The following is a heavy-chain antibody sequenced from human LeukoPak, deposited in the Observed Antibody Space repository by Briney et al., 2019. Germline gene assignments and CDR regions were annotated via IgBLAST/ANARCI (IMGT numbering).Heavy chain of an antibody. CDR1: GGTFSSYA. CDR3: ARVTVTTFGWFDP. J-gene: IGHJ5*02. D-gene: IGHD4-11*01. V-gene: IGHV1-69*04. CDR2: IIPILGIA. Sequence: ASVTVSCKASGGTFSSYAISWVRQAPGQGLEWMGRIIPILGIANYAQKFQGRVTITADKSTSTAYMELSSLRSEDTAVYYCARVTVTTFGWFDPWGQGTLVTVSS.